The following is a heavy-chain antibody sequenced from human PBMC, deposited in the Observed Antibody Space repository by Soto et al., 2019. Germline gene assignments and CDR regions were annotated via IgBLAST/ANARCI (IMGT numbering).Heavy chain of an antibody. V-gene: IGHV3-30*18. CDR2: IFYDGISK. Sequence: PGGSLRLSCVASGFNFKTYGMHWVRQAPGKGLEWVANIFYDGISKYYADAVRGRFTVSRDNSKNTLYLQMNSLRAEDTAVYYCAKNMYSSSWRPTFQFGYWGQGTLVTVSS. CDR1: GFNFKTYG. J-gene: IGHJ4*02. CDR3: AKNMYSSSWRPTFQFGY. D-gene: IGHD6-13*01.